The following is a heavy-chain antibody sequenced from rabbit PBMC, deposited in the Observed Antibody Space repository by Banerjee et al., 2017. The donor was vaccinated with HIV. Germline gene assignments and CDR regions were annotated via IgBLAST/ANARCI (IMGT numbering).Heavy chain of an antibody. CDR1: GFSFSSDYD. Sequence: QSLEESGGDLVKPGASLTLTCTASGFSFSSDYDMCWVRQAPGKGLEWIGCIDAGSSGSTYNATWAKGRFTISKTSSTTVTLQMTSLTAADTATYFCTRNFSLWGPGTLVTVS. CDR2: IDAGSSGST. CDR3: TRNFSL. V-gene: IGHV1S40*01. J-gene: IGHJ4*01.